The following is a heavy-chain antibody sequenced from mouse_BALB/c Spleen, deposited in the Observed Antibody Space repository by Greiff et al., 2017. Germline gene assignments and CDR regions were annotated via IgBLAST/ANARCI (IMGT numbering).Heavy chain of an antibody. D-gene: IGHD2-3*01. Sequence: EVMLVESGGGLVQPGGSLKLSCAASGFTFSSYGMSWVRQTPDKRLELVATINSNGGSTYYPDSVKGRFTISRDNAKNTLYLQMSSLKSEDTAMYYCARGGLLQTLFAYWGQGTLVTVSA. CDR3: ARGGLLQTLFAY. J-gene: IGHJ3*01. V-gene: IGHV5-6-3*01. CDR2: INSNGGST. CDR1: GFTFSSYG.